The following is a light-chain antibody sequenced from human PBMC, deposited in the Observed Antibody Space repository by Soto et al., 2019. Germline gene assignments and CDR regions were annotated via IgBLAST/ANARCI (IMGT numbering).Light chain of an antibody. V-gene: IGKV3-15*01. CDR1: QTVSSN. Sequence: ERVMTQSPATLSASPGESVTLSCRASQTVSSNLAWYQHKPGQAPRLLIYATSTRAPGVSARFSGSGSGSGTEFTLTISSLQSEDFAVYYCQQYENLPTFGQGTRLEIK. CDR2: ATS. J-gene: IGKJ5*01. CDR3: QQYENLPT.